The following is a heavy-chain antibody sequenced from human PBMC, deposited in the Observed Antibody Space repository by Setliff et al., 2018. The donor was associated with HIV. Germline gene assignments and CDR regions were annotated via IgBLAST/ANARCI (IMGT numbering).Heavy chain of an antibody. D-gene: IGHD1-26*01. CDR2: IRYDGSHK. CDR1: GFTLSSYG. V-gene: IGHV3-30*02. Sequence: HPGGSLRLSCAASGFTLSSYGMHWVRQAPGKGLEWVAFIRYDGSHKYYADSVKGRFTISRDNAKNSLYLQMNSLRAEDTAVYYCARDSGTTVGATRPGYWGQGTLVTVSS. J-gene: IGHJ4*02. CDR3: ARDSGTTVGATRPGY.